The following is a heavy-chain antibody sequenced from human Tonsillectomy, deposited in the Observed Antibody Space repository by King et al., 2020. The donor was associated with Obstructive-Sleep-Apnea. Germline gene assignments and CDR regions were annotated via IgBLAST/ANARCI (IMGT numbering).Heavy chain of an antibody. CDR2: IYPGDSDI. CDR1: GYSFTSYW. Sequence: VQLVESGAEVKKPGESLKISCKGSGYSFTSYWIGWVRQMPGKGLEWMGIIYPGDSDIRYSPSFQGQVTISADKSISTAYLQWSSLKASDTAMYYCAREVATITMGYYYYGMDVWGQGTTVTVSS. D-gene: IGHD5-12*01. J-gene: IGHJ6*02. CDR3: AREVATITMGYYYYGMDV. V-gene: IGHV5-51*01.